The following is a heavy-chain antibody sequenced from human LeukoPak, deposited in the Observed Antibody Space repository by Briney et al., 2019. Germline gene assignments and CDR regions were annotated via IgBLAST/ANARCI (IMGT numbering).Heavy chain of an antibody. CDR3: ARTASLAAFFDY. J-gene: IGHJ4*02. Sequence: PGRSLRLSCAASGFTFSSYAMHWVRQAPGKGLEWVAVISFDASNTYYADSVKGRFTISRDNSKNTLYLQMNSLRAEDTAVYYCARTASLAAFFDYWDQGTLVTVSS. CDR1: GFTFSSYA. V-gene: IGHV3-30-3*01. D-gene: IGHD2-15*01. CDR2: ISFDASNT.